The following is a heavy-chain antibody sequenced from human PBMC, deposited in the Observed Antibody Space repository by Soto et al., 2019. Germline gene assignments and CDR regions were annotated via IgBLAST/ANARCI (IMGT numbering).Heavy chain of an antibody. V-gene: IGHV5-10-1*01. CDR1: GCSFTSYW. D-gene: IGHD3-3*01. CDR2: IDPSDSYT. Sequence: GESLKISCKGSGCSFTSYWISWVRQMPGKGLEWMGRIDPSDSYTNYSPSFQGHVTISADKSISTAYLQWSSLKASDTAMYYCARWPQETVFGVVIRTYHYYGIDVWGQGTTVTVS. CDR3: ARWPQETVFGVVIRTYHYYGIDV. J-gene: IGHJ6*02.